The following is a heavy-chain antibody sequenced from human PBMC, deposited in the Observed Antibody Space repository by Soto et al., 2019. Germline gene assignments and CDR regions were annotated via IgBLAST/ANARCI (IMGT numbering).Heavy chain of an antibody. Sequence: QLQLQESGPGLVKPSETLSLTCTVSGGSISSSSYYWGWIRQPPGKGLEWIGSIYYSGSTYYNPSLKSRVTISVDTSKNQFSLKLSSVTAADTAVYYCARTVTIFGAFDIWGQGTMVTVSS. J-gene: IGHJ3*02. V-gene: IGHV4-39*01. D-gene: IGHD4-17*01. CDR2: IYYSGST. CDR3: ARTVTIFGAFDI. CDR1: GGSISSSSYY.